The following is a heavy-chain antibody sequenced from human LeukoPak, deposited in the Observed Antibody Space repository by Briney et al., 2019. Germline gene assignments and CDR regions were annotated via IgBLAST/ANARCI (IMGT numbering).Heavy chain of an antibody. Sequence: GGSLRLSCAASGFTFSGSAMHWVRQASGKGLGWVGRIRSKANSYATAYAASVKGRFTISRDDSKNTAYLQMNSLKTEDTAVYYCTRQESSGWQNYWGQGTLVTVSS. CDR1: GFTFSGSA. J-gene: IGHJ4*02. D-gene: IGHD6-19*01. V-gene: IGHV3-73*01. CDR3: TRQESSGWQNY. CDR2: IRSKANSYAT.